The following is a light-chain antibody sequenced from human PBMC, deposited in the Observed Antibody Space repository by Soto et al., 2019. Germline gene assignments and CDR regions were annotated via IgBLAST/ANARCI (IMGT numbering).Light chain of an antibody. CDR2: PAS. CDR1: QTVSSSY. CDR3: QQYNNSPPYT. V-gene: IGKV3-20*01. J-gene: IGKJ2*01. Sequence: ETVLTQSPGTLSLSPGERATLSCRASQTVSSSYLGWYQQRPGQAPRLLIYPASIRATGIPDRFSGSGSGTDFTLTISRLEPEDFAVYYCQQYNNSPPYTFGQGTKLEIK.